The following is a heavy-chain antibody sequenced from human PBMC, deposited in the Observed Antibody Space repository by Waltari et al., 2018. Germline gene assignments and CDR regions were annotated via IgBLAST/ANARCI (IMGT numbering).Heavy chain of an antibody. Sequence: EVPLVESGGTLVQTGGSLRLSGAASGFPFPTSWMSWARQTPEKGLEWVAKIRPDGTEKYYVDSVKGRFTISRDNAKNSLYLQMNSLRVDDTAMYHCARDWDGPWGQGTLVTVSS. D-gene: IGHD1-26*01. CDR1: GFPFPTSW. CDR3: ARDWDGP. CDR2: IRPDGTEK. J-gene: IGHJ5*02. V-gene: IGHV3-7*03.